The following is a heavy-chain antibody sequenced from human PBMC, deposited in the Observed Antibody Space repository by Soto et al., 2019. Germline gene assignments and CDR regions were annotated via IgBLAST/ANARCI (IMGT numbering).Heavy chain of an antibody. D-gene: IGHD3-3*01. CDR1: GGSFSGYY. J-gene: IGHJ6*02. Sequence: QVQLQQWGAGLLKPSETLSLTCAVYGGSFSGYYWSWIRQPPGKGLEWIGGINHSGSTNYNPSLKSRVTISVDTSKNQFSLKLSSVTAADTAVYYCARGGYDFWSGYYTDVWGQGTTVTVSS. CDR2: INHSGST. V-gene: IGHV4-34*01. CDR3: ARGGYDFWSGYYTDV.